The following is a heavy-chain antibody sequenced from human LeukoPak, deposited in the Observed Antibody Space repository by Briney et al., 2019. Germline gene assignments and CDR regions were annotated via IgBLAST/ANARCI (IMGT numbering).Heavy chain of an antibody. CDR1: GFIFSNHG. J-gene: IGHJ4*02. Sequence: GGSLRLSCVASGFIFSNHGMTWVRQAPGKGLEWVSSIGRSGDRYYADSVKGRFSISRDNAKNSLFLQMDSLRAEDTAVYSCASNRWNDWGQGTLVTVSS. CDR3: ASNRWND. CDR2: IGRSGDR. V-gene: IGHV3-21*01. D-gene: IGHD1-1*01.